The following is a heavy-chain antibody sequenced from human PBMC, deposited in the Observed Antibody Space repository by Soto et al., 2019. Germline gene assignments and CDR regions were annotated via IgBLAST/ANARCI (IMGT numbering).Heavy chain of an antibody. CDR3: AREGGVWGSFRYFDY. J-gene: IGHJ4*02. D-gene: IGHD3-16*02. Sequence: QVQLVQSGVEVQKPGSSVKVSCKASGYTFTSYVINWLRQAPGQGLEWMGWISPYNGNTNYGQKLQGRVTRTTDTSTSIAYMELRSVRSDDTAVYYCAREGGVWGSFRYFDYWGQGTLVTVSS. V-gene: IGHV1-18*04. CDR2: ISPYNGNT. CDR1: GYTFTSYV.